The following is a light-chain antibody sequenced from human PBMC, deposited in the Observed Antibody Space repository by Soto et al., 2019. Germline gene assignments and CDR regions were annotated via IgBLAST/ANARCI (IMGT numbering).Light chain of an antibody. V-gene: IGKV1-5*03. CDR2: KAS. Sequence: DIQMTQSPSTLSASVGDRVTITCRASQSISSWLAWYQQKPGKAPKLLIYKASSLESWVTSRFSGSGSGTEFTLTISSLQPDDFATYYCQHYNSYPWTFGQGTKVEIK. J-gene: IGKJ1*01. CDR3: QHYNSYPWT. CDR1: QSISSW.